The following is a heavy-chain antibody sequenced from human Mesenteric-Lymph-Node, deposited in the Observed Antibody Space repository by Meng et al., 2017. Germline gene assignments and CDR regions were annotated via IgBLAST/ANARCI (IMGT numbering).Heavy chain of an antibody. D-gene: IGHD1-26*01. J-gene: IGHJ4*02. Sequence: VQLVQSGAEVKKPGASVKVYCKASGYTFTSYAMHWVRQAPGQRPEWMGWINAGNGKIKYSQKVQDRVTITRDTSATTAYMELSSLRSEDTAVYYCARDIVGAASKFDYWGQGTLVTVSS. V-gene: IGHV1-3*01. CDR2: INAGNGKI. CDR1: GYTFTSYA. CDR3: ARDIVGAASKFDY.